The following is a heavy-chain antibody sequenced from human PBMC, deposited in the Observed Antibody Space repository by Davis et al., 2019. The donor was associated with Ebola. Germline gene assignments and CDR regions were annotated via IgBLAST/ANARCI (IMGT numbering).Heavy chain of an antibody. V-gene: IGHV3-23*01. D-gene: IGHD3-22*01. CDR2: ISGSGSST. J-gene: IGHJ4*02. CDR3: AKDSEEKTRIVVVGGGSD. CDR1: GFTFSSYT. Sequence: PGGSLRLSCAASGFTFSSYTMGWVRQAPGKGLEWVSLISGSGSSTYYADSVKGRFTISRDNSKDTLYLQMNSLRVEDTAVYFCAKDSEEKTRIVVVGGGSDWGLGTLVTVSS.